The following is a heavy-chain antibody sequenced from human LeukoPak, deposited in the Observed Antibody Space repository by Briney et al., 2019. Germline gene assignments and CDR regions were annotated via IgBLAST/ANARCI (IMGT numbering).Heavy chain of an antibody. CDR1: GYTFTGYY. V-gene: IGHV1-2*02. Sequence: ASVKVSCKASGYTFTGYYMHWVRQALGQGLEWMGWINPNSGGTNYAQKFQGRVTMTRDTSISTAYMELSRLRSDDTAVYYCARGGITIFGVVIITVWGQGTLVTVSS. CDR3: ARGGITIFGVVIITV. D-gene: IGHD3-3*01. CDR2: INPNSGGT. J-gene: IGHJ4*02.